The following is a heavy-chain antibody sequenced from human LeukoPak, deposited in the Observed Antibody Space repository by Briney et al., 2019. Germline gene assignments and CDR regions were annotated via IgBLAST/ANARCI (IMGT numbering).Heavy chain of an antibody. Sequence: GGSLRLSCAASGFTFSSYEMNWVRQAPGKGLEWVSYISSSGSTIYYAGSVKGRFTISRDNAKNSLYLQMNSLRAEDTAVYYCAREGVGTHDYWGQGTLVTVSS. J-gene: IGHJ4*02. V-gene: IGHV3-48*03. CDR2: ISSSGSTI. CDR3: AREGVGTHDY. CDR1: GFTFSSYE. D-gene: IGHD6-13*01.